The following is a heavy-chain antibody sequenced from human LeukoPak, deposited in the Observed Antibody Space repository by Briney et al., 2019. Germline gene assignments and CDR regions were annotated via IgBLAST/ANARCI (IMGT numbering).Heavy chain of an antibody. J-gene: IGHJ5*02. Sequence: SETLSLTCAVYGGSFSGYYWSWIRQPPGKGLEWIGSIYYSGSTYYNPSLKSRVTISVDTSKNQFSLKLSSVTAADTAVYYCARNPPKGFGTPNWFDPWGQGTLVTVSS. CDR3: ARNPPKGFGTPNWFDP. V-gene: IGHV4-34*01. D-gene: IGHD3-10*01. CDR2: IYYSGST. CDR1: GGSFSGYY.